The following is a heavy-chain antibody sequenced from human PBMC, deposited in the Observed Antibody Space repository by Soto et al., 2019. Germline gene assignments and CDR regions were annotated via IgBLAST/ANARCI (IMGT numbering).Heavy chain of an antibody. D-gene: IGHD3-10*01. J-gene: IGHJ6*02. CDR2: TYYRSKWYN. Sequence: SQTLALPCVFSGDSVSTNSSACNFIRQSPSRGLEWLGRTYYRSKWYNDYAVSVKSRININADTSKNQISLQLNSVTPEDTAVYYCARAGPDYYYYGLDVWGQGTTVTVSS. CDR1: GDSVSTNSSA. CDR3: ARAGPDYYYYGLDV. V-gene: IGHV6-1*01.